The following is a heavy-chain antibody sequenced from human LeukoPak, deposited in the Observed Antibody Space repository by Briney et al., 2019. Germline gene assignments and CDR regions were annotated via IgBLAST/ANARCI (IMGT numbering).Heavy chain of an antibody. V-gene: IGHV3-30*02. D-gene: IGHD3-22*01. CDR3: AKSAGGRYYDSSGYVDY. Sequence: AGGSLRLSCAASGFTFSSYGMHWVRQAPGKGLEWVAFIRYDGSNKYYADSVKGRFTISRDNSKNTLYLQMNSLRADDTAVYYCAKSAGGRYYDSSGYVDYWGQGTLVTVSS. CDR2: IRYDGSNK. CDR1: GFTFSSYG. J-gene: IGHJ4*02.